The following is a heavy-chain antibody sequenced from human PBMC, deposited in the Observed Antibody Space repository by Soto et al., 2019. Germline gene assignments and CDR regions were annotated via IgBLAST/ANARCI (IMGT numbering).Heavy chain of an antibody. CDR3: ARGRFSPNLDY. V-gene: IGHV3-74*01. J-gene: IGHJ4*02. Sequence: GSLRLSCAASGFTFSSYWMHWVRQAPGKGLVWVSRINSDGSSTSYADSVKGRFTISRDNAKNTLYLQMNSLRAEDTAVYYCARGRFSPNLDYWGQGTLVTVSS. CDR2: INSDGSST. D-gene: IGHD3-16*01. CDR1: GFTFSSYW.